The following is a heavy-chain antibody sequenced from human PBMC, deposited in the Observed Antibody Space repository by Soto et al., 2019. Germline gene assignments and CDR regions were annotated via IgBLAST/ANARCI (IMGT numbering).Heavy chain of an antibody. Sequence: EVQLLESGGGLAQPGGSLRLSCAASAFTFSSYAMSWVRQAPGKGLEWVSAVSGSGDSTYYADSVKGRFTISRDNSKNTLSLLFYTLRSEHLAVYYCAQRRASYYPRSTPDYWGQGTLVTVST. CDR2: VSGSGDST. J-gene: IGHJ4*02. CDR3: AQRRASYYPRSTPDY. D-gene: IGHD4-4*01. CDR1: AFTFSSYA. V-gene: IGHV3-23*01.